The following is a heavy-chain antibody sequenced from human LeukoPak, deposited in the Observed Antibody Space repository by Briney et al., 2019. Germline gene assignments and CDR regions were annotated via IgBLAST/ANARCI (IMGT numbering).Heavy chain of an antibody. J-gene: IGHJ4*02. CDR2: IRSKAYGGTT. Sequence: GGSLRLSCTASGFTFSDYAMSWVRQAPGKGLEWVGFIRSKAYGGTTEYAASVKGRFTISRDDSKSIAYLQMNSLKTEDTAVYYCTRASRDGYSLNFDYWGQGTLVTASS. V-gene: IGHV3-49*04. CDR3: TRASRDGYSLNFDY. D-gene: IGHD5-24*01. CDR1: GFTFSDYA.